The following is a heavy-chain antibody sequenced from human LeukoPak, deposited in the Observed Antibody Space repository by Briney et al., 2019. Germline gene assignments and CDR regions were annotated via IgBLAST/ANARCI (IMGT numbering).Heavy chain of an antibody. Sequence: LETLSLTCTVSGGSISSYYWTWIRQTPGKELEWIGYIYYSGSTNYNPSLKSRVSISVDTSRNQLSLMLTSVTAADTAVYYCARGGYSSSWSLGMDVWGQGTTVTVSS. J-gene: IGHJ6*02. V-gene: IGHV4-59*12. CDR1: GGSISSYY. CDR3: ARGGYSSSWSLGMDV. D-gene: IGHD6-13*01. CDR2: IYYSGST.